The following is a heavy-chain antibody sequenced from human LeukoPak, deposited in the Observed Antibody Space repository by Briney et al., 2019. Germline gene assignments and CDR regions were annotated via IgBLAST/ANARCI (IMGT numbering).Heavy chain of an antibody. CDR3: ARDNGERKPPLAAAGDY. CDR2: INPNSGGT. Sequence: RASVKVSCKASGYTFTGYYMHWVRQAPGQGLEWMGWINPNSGGTNYAQKFQGRVTMTRDTSISTAYMELSRLRSDDTAVYYCARDNGERKPPLAAAGDYWGQGTPITVSS. J-gene: IGHJ4*02. D-gene: IGHD6-13*01. V-gene: IGHV1-2*02. CDR1: GYTFTGYY.